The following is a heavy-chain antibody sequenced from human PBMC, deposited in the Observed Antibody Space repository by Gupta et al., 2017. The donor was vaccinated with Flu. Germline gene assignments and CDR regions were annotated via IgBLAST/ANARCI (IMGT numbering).Heavy chain of an antibody. V-gene: IGHV3-74*01. CDR3: ARDSLGPHFDY. D-gene: IGHD2-15*01. J-gene: IGHJ4*02. CDR2: INNDGSGK. Sequence: HWVRQVPGKGLEWVARINNDGSGKQYADSVMGRFTISGGNARNILYLQMYSPRAEDTIVYYWARDSLGPHFDYWGQGTLVTVSS.